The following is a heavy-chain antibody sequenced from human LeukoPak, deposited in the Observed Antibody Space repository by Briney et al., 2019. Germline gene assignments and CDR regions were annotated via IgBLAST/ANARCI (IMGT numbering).Heavy chain of an antibody. J-gene: IGHJ4*02. CDR1: GGSISSSSYY. D-gene: IGHD3-10*01. CDR3: ARDYYGSGSYLV. CDR2: IYYSGST. V-gene: IGHV4-39*07. Sequence: SETLSLTCTVSGGSISSSSYYWGWIRQPPGKGLEWIGSIYYSGSTYYKSSLKSRVTVSVGTSKNQFSLKLSSVTAADTAVYYCARDYYGSGSYLVWGQGTLVTVSS.